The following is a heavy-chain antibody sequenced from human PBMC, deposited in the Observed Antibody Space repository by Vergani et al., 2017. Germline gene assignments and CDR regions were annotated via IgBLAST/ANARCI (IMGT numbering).Heavy chain of an antibody. CDR1: GYTFTDYY. J-gene: IGHJ5*02. CDR3: ATGPGGLYCSSTSCYRRNWFDP. Sequence: EVQLVQSGAEVKKPGATVKISCKVSGYTFTDYYMHWVQQAPGKGLEWMGLVDPEDGETIYAEKFQGRVTITADTSTDTAYMELSSLRSEDTAVYYCATGPGGLYCSSTSCYRRNWFDPWGQGTLVTVSS. D-gene: IGHD2-2*01. V-gene: IGHV1-69-2*01. CDR2: VDPEDGET.